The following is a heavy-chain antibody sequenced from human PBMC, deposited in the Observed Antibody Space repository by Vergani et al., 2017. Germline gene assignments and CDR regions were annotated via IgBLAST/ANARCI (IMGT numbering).Heavy chain of an antibody. CDR2: IYYSGST. D-gene: IGHD2-15*01. J-gene: IGHJ2*01. CDR3: ARGYPYYCSGGSYSVNWYFDL. CDR1: GGSISSSSYY. V-gene: IGHV4-39*07. Sequence: QLQLQESGPGLVKPSETLSLTCTVSGGSISSSSYYWGWIRQPPGKGLEWIGSIYYSGSTYYNPSLKSRVTISVDTSKNQFSLKLSSVTAADTAVYYCARGYPYYCSGGSYSVNWYFDLWGRGTLVTVSS.